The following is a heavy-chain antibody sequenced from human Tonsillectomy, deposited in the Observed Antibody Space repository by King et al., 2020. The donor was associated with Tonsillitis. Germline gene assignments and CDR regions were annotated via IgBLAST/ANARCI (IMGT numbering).Heavy chain of an antibody. CDR3: ARRRGMTVVRGGYDP. D-gene: IGHD3-10*01. Sequence: VQLVESGGGLVKPGGSLRLSCTASGFTFSDYYMTWIRQAPGKGLEWVSFISSSGTYTNDADYVKGRFTISRDNAQNSLYLQMTSRRVEDTAVYYCARRRGMTVVRGGYDPWGQGTLVIVSS. CDR2: ISSSGTYT. CDR1: GFTFSDYY. J-gene: IGHJ5*02. V-gene: IGHV3-11*05.